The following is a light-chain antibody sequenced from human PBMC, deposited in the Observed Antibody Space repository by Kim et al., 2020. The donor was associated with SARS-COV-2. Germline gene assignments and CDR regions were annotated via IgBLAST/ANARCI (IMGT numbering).Light chain of an antibody. CDR1: SSNIGAGHD. J-gene: IGLJ3*02. Sequence: QSVLTQPPSVSGAPGQRVTISCTGSSSNIGAGHDVHWYQQLPGTAPKLLIYGNTNRPSGVPDRFSGSKSGTSASLAITGLQADDEAAYYCQSYDSSLGGWVFGGGTQLTVL. CDR2: GNT. V-gene: IGLV1-40*01. CDR3: QSYDSSLGGWV.